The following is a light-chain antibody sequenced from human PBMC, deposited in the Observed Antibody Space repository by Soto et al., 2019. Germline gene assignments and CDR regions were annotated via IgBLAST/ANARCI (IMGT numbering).Light chain of an antibody. V-gene: IGLV1-51*02. CDR3: GTWDSSLSAVV. Sequence: QSVLTQPPSVSAAPGQKVTISCSGSSSNIGNNYVSWYQQLPGTAPKLLIYENNKRPSGIPDRCSGSKSGTSATLGITGLQTGDEADYYRGTWDSSLSAVVFGGGTKVTVL. J-gene: IGLJ2*01. CDR1: SSNIGNNY. CDR2: ENN.